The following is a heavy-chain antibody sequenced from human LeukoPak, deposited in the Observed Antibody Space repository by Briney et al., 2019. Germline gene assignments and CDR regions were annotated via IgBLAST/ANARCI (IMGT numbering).Heavy chain of an antibody. CDR2: ISPNSGGT. D-gene: IGHD1-7*01. V-gene: IGHV1-2*02. CDR1: GYTFTSYA. Sequence: ASVKVSCKASGYTFTSYAMHWVRQAPGQGLEWMGWISPNSGGTNYAQKFQGRVTMTRDTSISTAYMELSRLRSDDTAVYYCARGLKLELLYGRQYYFDYWGQGTLVTVSS. CDR3: ARGLKLELLYGRQYYFDY. J-gene: IGHJ4*02.